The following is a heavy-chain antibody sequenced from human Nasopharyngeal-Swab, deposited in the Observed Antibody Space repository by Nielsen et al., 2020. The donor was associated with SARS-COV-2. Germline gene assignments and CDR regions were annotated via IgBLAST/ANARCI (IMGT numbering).Heavy chain of an antibody. CDR3: AKDIARGGYYVDY. Sequence: VRQAPGKGLEWVSAISGSGGSTYYADSVKGRFTISRDNSKNTLYLQMNSLRAEDTAVYYCAKDIARGGYYVDYWGQGTLVTVSS. CDR2: ISGSGGST. D-gene: IGHD3-3*01. V-gene: IGHV3-23*01. J-gene: IGHJ4*02.